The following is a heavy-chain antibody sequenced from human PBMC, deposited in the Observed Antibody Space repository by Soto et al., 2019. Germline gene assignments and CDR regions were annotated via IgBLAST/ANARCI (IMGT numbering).Heavy chain of an antibody. V-gene: IGHV3-72*01. CDR2: TRNKANSYTT. J-gene: IGHJ6*02. Sequence: GGSLRLSCAASGFTFSDHYMDWVRQAPGKGLEWVGRTRNKANSYTTEYAASVKGRFTISRDDSKNSLYLQMNSLKTEDTAVYYCARDGGDSSSRNDAHYYGMDVWGQGTTVTVSS. CDR3: ARDGGDSSSRNDAHYYGMDV. CDR1: GFTFSDHY. D-gene: IGHD6-13*01.